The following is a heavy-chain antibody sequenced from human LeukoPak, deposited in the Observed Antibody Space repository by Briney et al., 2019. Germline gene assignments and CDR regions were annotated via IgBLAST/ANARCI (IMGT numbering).Heavy chain of an antibody. V-gene: IGHV4-34*01. CDR1: GGSFSAYY. CDR2: INHSGST. CDR3: ARSNPGYGGNRGY. Sequence: SETLSLTCAVYGGSFSAYYWSWIRQPPGKGLEWIGAINHSGSTNYNPSLKSRVTISVDTSKNQFSLKLSSVTAADTAVYYCARSNPGYGGNRGYWGQGTLVTVSS. D-gene: IGHD4-17*01. J-gene: IGHJ4*02.